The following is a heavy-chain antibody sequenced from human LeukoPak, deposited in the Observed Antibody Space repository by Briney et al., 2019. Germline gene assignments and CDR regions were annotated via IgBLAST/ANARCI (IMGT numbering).Heavy chain of an antibody. J-gene: IGHJ4*02. Sequence: GGSLRLSCAASGFTFSSYVMHWVRQAPGKGLEWVAVISYDGSNKYYADSVKGRFTISRDNSKNTLYLQMNSLRAEDTAVYYCARDYYSSRGFDYWGQGTLVTVSS. D-gene: IGHD6-13*01. V-gene: IGHV3-30*04. CDR1: GFTFSSYV. CDR2: ISYDGSNK. CDR3: ARDYYSSRGFDY.